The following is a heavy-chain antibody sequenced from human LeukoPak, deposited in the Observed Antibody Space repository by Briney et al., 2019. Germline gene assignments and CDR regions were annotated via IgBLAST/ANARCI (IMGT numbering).Heavy chain of an antibody. D-gene: IGHD5-24*01. J-gene: IGHJ4*02. CDR1: GGSFSGYY. Sequence: SETLSLTCAVYGGSFSGYYWSWIRQPPGKGLEWIGEINHSGSTNYNPSLKSRVTISVDASKNLFSLKLSSVTAADTAVYYCAGSRDGYLSDYWGQGTLVTVSS. CDR2: INHSGST. V-gene: IGHV4-34*01. CDR3: AGSRDGYLSDY.